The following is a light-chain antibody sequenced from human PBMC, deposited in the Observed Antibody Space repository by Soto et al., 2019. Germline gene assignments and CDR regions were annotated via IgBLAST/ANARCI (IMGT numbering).Light chain of an antibody. CDR2: GAS. V-gene: IGKV3-15*01. J-gene: IGKJ1*01. Sequence: GERANLSCRASQSVSSNLAWYQQKPGQAPSLLIYGASTRATGIPARFSGSGSGTEFTLTISSLQSQDFAVYYCQQYNNCPRTFGQVTKV. CDR1: QSVSSN. CDR3: QQYNNCPRT.